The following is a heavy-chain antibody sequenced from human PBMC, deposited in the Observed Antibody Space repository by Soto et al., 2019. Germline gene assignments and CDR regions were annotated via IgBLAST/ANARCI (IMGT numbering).Heavy chain of an antibody. V-gene: IGHV4-34*01. D-gene: IGHD1-26*01. Sequence: SETLSLTCAVYGGSFSGYYWSWIRQPPGKGLEWIGEINHSGSTNYNPSLKSRVTISVDTSKNQFSLKLSSVTAADTAVYYCAIDLPSGPYYGIGVWGQGTTVTVSS. J-gene: IGHJ6*02. CDR3: AIDLPSGPYYGIGV. CDR2: INHSGST. CDR1: GGSFSGYY.